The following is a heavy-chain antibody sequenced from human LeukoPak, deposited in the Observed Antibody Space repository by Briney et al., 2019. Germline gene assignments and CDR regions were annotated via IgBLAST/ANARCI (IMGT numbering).Heavy chain of an antibody. Sequence: GGSLRLSCAASGFTFSSYWMHWVRQAPGKGLVWVSRINSDGSSFTYADSVKGRFTISKDNAKNTLYLQMNSLRVEDTAVYYCAREGRVSGYDFDCWGQGTLVTVPS. V-gene: IGHV3-74*03. J-gene: IGHJ4*02. CDR2: INSDGSSF. CDR3: AREGRVSGYDFDC. CDR1: GFTFSSYW. D-gene: IGHD5-12*01.